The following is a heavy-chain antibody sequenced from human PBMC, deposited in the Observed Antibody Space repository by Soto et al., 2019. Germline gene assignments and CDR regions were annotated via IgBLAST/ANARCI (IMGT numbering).Heavy chain of an antibody. J-gene: IGHJ6*02. D-gene: IGHD4-17*01. CDR2: ISGSGDKT. CDR1: GFSFSTYP. Sequence: GGSLRLSCSASGFSFSTYPMVWVRQAPGKRLEAVSSISGSGDKTYYKDSVKGRFTISRDNSKNTVDLQMNSLRPEDTAVYYCAKILSTVTTYYYGMDAWGQGTTVTVSS. CDR3: AKILSTVTTYYYGMDA. V-gene: IGHV3-23*01.